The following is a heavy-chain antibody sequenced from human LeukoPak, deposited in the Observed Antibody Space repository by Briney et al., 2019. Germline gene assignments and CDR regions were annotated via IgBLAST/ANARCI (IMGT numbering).Heavy chain of an antibody. CDR1: GFTFSSYA. D-gene: IGHD1-26*01. CDR3: ARGGGWELPHFDY. V-gene: IGHV3-23*01. J-gene: IGHJ4*02. CDR2: ISGSGGST. Sequence: GGPLRLSCAASGFTFSSYAMSWVRQAPGEGLEWVSAISGSGGSTYYADSVKGRFTISRDNSKNTLYLQMNSLRAEDTAVYYCARGGGWELPHFDYWGQGTLVTVSS.